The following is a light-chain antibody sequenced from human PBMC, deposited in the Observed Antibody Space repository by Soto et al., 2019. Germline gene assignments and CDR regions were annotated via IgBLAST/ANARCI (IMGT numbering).Light chain of an antibody. V-gene: IGKV1-33*01. CDR3: QQYDNLPYT. CDR1: QDISHY. Sequence: IQMTQSPSSLSASVGDRVTITCQASQDISHYLNWYQQKPGKAPKLLIYDASNLETGVPSRFSGSGSGTDFTFTISSLQPEDIATYYCQQYDNLPYTFGQGTKLEIK. J-gene: IGKJ2*01. CDR2: DAS.